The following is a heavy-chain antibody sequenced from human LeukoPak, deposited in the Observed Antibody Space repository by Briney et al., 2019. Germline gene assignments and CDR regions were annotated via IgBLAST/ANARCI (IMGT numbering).Heavy chain of an antibody. CDR2: ISGSGGST. CDR1: GFTFSSYA. J-gene: IGHJ4*02. Sequence: GGSLRLSCAASGFTFSSYAMSWVRQAPGKGLEWVSAISGSGGSTYYADSVKGRFTISRDNSKNTLYLQMNSLRAEDTAVYYWAITYDSSGYPQPDFDYWGQRTLVTVSS. V-gene: IGHV3-23*01. CDR3: AITYDSSGYPQPDFDY. D-gene: IGHD3-22*01.